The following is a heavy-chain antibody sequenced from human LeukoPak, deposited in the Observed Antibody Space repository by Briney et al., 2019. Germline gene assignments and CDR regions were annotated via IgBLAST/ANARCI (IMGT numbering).Heavy chain of an antibody. D-gene: IGHD6-19*01. CDR2: INDSGST. CDR3: ARSLHSSGWYWFDP. V-gene: IGHV4-34*01. J-gene: IGHJ5*02. CDR1: GGSFSAYY. Sequence: SETLSLTCAVSGGSFSAYYWNWIRQPPGEGLEWVGEINDSGSTSYNPSLKSRVTISVDTSKNQFSLKLSSVTAADTAVYYCARSLHSSGWYWFDPWGQGTLVTVSS.